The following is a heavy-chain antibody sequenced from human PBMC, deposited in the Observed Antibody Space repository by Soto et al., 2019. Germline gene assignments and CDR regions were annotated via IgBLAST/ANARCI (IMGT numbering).Heavy chain of an antibody. J-gene: IGHJ5*02. Sequence: QITLKESGPTLVKPTQTLTLTCTFSGFSLSTSGVGVGWIRQPPGKALEWLALIYWDDDKRYSPSLKSRLTITKDTSKNQVVLTMTNMDPVDTATYCCAPTATLAAAGREVNWFDPWGQGTLVTVSS. D-gene: IGHD6-13*01. CDR1: GFSLSTSGVG. CDR3: APTATLAAAGREVNWFDP. CDR2: IYWDDDK. V-gene: IGHV2-5*02.